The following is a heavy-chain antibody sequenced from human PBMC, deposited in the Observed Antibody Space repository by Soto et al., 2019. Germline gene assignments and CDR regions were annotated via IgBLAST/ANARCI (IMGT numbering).Heavy chain of an antibody. D-gene: IGHD6-19*01. CDR3: AKGGWLDN. Sequence: TGGSLRLSCATSGFTFKTYVMTWVRQAPGKGLEWVSAISGSGGSTFYADSVKGRFTVSRDNSKNMVYLQMNSLRAEDTAVYYCAKGGWLDNWGQGAQVTVSS. CDR1: GFTFKTYV. J-gene: IGHJ4*02. CDR2: ISGSGGST. V-gene: IGHV3-23*01.